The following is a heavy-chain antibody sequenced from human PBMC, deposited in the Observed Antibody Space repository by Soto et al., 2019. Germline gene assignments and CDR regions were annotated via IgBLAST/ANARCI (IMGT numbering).Heavy chain of an antibody. V-gene: IGHV4-61*01. J-gene: IGHJ6*02. CDR1: GGSVSSGSYY. CDR2: IYYSGST. CDR3: AREGNYGPYYYYGMEV. Sequence: SETLSLTCTVSGGSVSSGSYYWSWIRQPPGKGLEWIGYIYYSGSTNYNPSLKSRVTISVDTSKNQFSLKLSSVTAAATAVYYCAREGNYGPYYYYGMEVWGQGTTVTVSS. D-gene: IGHD4-4*01.